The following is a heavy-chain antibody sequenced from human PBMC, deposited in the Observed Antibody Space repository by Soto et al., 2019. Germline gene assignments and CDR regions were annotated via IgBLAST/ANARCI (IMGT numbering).Heavy chain of an antibody. CDR1: GFTFSRYA. CDR2: VSGRGDGT. D-gene: IGHD2-15*01. V-gene: IGHV3-23*01. CDR3: VKDVEEVLPYYVMDA. J-gene: IGHJ6*02. Sequence: EIQILESGGGLVQPGGSLRLSCSVSGFTFSRYAMSWVRQAPGKGLEWVSAVSGRGDGTFYADSVKGRFSISRDNSKKTVYSQMNSLRVEDTALYYCVKDVEEVLPYYVMDAWGQGTTVNVSS.